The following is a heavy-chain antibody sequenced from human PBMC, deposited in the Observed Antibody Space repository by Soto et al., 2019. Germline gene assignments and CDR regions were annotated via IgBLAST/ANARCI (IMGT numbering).Heavy chain of an antibody. CDR3: ASDRFRGTYYLRGVTYFFEE. CDR2: ISYDGTNK. CDR1: GFTFSNYA. J-gene: IGHJ4*02. D-gene: IGHD1-26*01. V-gene: IGHV3-30-3*01. Sequence: PGGSLRLSCAASGFTFSNYAMHWVRQAPGKGLEWVAFISYDGTNKYYADSVKGRFTISRYNSQSTLYLQMNSLRAEDTAVYYCASDRFRGTYYLRGVTYFFEEWGQGAPVTVSS.